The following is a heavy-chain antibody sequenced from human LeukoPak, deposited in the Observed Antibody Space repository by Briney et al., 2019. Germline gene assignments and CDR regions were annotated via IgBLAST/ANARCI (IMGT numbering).Heavy chain of an antibody. CDR1: GYTFTSYG. V-gene: IGHV1-18*01. Sequence: ASVKVSCKASGYTFTSYGISWVRQAPGQGLEWMGWISAYNGNTNYAQKLQGRVTMTTDTSTSTAYMALRSLRCDHTAVYYFSRRYYYNYYMDVWGEGTTVTISS. CDR2: ISAYNGNT. CDR3: SRRYYYNYYMDV. J-gene: IGHJ6*03.